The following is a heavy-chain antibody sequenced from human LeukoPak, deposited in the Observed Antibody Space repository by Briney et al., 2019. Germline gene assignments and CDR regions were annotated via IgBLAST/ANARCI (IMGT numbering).Heavy chain of an antibody. Sequence: TSETLSLTCAVYGGSFSGYYWSWIRQPPAKGLEWIGEINHSGSTNYNPSLKSRVTISVDTSKNQFSLKLSSVTAADTAVYYCARVAKYSSSWYLGPRGDYYFDYWGQGTLVTVSS. J-gene: IGHJ4*02. CDR3: ARVAKYSSSWYLGPRGDYYFDY. CDR2: INHSGST. D-gene: IGHD6-13*01. V-gene: IGHV4-34*01. CDR1: GGSFSGYY.